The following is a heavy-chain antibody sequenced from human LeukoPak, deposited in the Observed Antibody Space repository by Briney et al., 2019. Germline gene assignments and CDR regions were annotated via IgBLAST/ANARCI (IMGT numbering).Heavy chain of an antibody. V-gene: IGHV4-59*01. Sequence: SETLSLTCTVSGGSISSYYWSWIRQPPGKGLEWIGYIYYSGSTNYSPSLKSRVTISVDTSKNQFSLKLSSVTAADTAVYYCARLTSGRGNWFDPWGQGTLVTVSS. J-gene: IGHJ5*02. CDR2: IYYSGST. CDR3: ARLTSGRGNWFDP. CDR1: GGSISSYY. D-gene: IGHD1-26*01.